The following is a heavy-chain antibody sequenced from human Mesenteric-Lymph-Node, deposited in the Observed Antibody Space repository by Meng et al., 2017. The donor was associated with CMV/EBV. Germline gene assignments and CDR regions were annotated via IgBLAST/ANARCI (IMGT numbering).Heavy chain of an antibody. V-gene: IGHV6-1*01. Sequence: LRLSCAISGDSVSSNSAAWNWIRQSPSRGLEWLGRTYYRSKWFNDYAVSVKSRIIINPDTSRNQFSLQLNSVTPEDTAVYYCTKQNSSSWNHYYGLDVWGQGTTVTVSS. CDR1: GDSVSSNSAA. CDR2: TYYRSKWFN. D-gene: IGHD6-13*01. J-gene: IGHJ6*02. CDR3: TKQNSSSWNHYYGLDV.